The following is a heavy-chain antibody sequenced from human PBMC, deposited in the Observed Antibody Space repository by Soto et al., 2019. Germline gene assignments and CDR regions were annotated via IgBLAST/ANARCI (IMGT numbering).Heavy chain of an antibody. D-gene: IGHD4-17*01. J-gene: IGHJ4*02. CDR2: GSNSGTT. V-gene: IGHV4-61*01. Sequence: QVQLQESGPGLVKPSETLSLTCSVSGVSVSSGWFYWAWIRQPPGKGLEWIGFGSNSGTTNYKPSLKSRVTISVDTFRSQISLKVNSLTAADTAVYYCARGATVTQYDYWGQGTQVTVSS. CDR1: GVSVSSGWFY. CDR3: ARGATVTQYDY.